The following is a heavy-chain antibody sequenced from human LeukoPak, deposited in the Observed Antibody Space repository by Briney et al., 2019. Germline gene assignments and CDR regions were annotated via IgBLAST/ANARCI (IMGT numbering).Heavy chain of an antibody. J-gene: IGHJ4*02. CDR2: MDPDSGNT. V-gene: IGHV1-8*01. D-gene: IGHD1-26*01. CDR1: GYTFISHD. CDR3: ARVQGSDTSGSFDH. Sequence: ASVKVSCKASGYTFISHDINWVRQATGQGLEWMGWMDPDSGNTGYAQRFQGRVTLTRSTSLSEAYMELTSLKFEDTAVYYCARVQGSDTSGSFDHWGQGTLVTVSS.